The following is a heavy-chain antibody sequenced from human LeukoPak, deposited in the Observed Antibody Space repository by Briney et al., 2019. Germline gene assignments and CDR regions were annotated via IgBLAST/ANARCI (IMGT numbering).Heavy chain of an antibody. D-gene: IGHD3-3*01. CDR1: GGSISSYY. V-gene: IGHV4-34*01. CDR3: ARANYDFWSGPNSFDP. Sequence: SETLSLTCTVSGGSISSYYWSWIRQPPGKGLEWIGEINHSGSTNYNPSLKSRVTISVDTSKNQFSLKLSSVTAADTAVYYCARANYDFWSGPNSFDPWGQGTLVTVSS. CDR2: INHSGST. J-gene: IGHJ5*02.